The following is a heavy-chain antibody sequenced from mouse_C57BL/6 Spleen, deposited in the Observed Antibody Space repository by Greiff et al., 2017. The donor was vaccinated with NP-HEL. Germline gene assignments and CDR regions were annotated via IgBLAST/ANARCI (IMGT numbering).Heavy chain of an antibody. Sequence: VQLKESGPVLVKPGASVKMSCKASGYTFTYYYMNWVKQSHGKSLEWIGVINPYNGGTSYNQKFKGKATLTVDKSSSTAYMELNSLTSEDSAVYYCALDYYGSSHYFDYWGQGTTLTVSS. CDR1: GYTFTYYY. CDR2: INPYNGGT. CDR3: ALDYYGSSHYFDY. D-gene: IGHD1-1*01. V-gene: IGHV1-19*01. J-gene: IGHJ2*01.